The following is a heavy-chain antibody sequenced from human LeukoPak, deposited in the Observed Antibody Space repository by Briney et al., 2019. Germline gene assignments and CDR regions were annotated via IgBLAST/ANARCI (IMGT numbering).Heavy chain of an antibody. V-gene: IGHV3-21*01. J-gene: IGHJ4*02. Sequence: GVSLRLSCAASGFTFSSYSMNWVRQDPGKGLEWVSSISSSSSYIYYADSVKGRFTISRDNAKNSLYLQMNSLRAEDTAVYYCAAGSLRYFDWLLCSPPDYWGQGTLVTVSS. CDR2: ISSSSSYI. CDR1: GFTFSSYS. CDR3: AAGSLRYFDWLLCSPPDY. D-gene: IGHD3-9*01.